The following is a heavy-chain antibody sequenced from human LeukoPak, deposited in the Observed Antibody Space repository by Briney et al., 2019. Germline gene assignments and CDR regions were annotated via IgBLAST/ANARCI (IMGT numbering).Heavy chain of an antibody. D-gene: IGHD1-26*01. CDR3: ARDRVGATLYFDY. V-gene: IGHV3-23*01. Sequence: PGGSLRLSCAAPGFTFSFYGMSWVRQAPGKGLEWVAALSGSGGTTYYADFMKGRFTISRDNSKNTLYLQMNSLRAEDTAVYYCARDRVGATLYFDYWGQGTLVTVSS. CDR2: LSGSGGTT. J-gene: IGHJ4*02. CDR1: GFTFSFYG.